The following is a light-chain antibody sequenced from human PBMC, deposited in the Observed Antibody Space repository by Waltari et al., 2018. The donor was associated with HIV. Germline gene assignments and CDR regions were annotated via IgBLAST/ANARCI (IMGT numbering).Light chain of an antibody. CDR3: QQYFDSMYT. V-gene: IGKV4-1*01. Sequence: IAMTQLPDPLAVSLADRPTIKCTSTQSVLSSSDSKKYLGWFRQKPGQPPKQLLYWASTRESGVPDRFSGSGFATDFTLTNSSLQAEDASGYYCQQYFDSMYTFGQGTKLEIE. CDR2: WAS. J-gene: IGKJ2*01. CDR1: QSVLSSSDSKKY.